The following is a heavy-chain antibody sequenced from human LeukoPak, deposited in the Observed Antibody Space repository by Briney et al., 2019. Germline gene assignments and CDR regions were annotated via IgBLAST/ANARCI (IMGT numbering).Heavy chain of an antibody. V-gene: IGHV3-72*01. D-gene: IGHD4-11*01. J-gene: IGHJ4*02. CDR3: VREGTTDY. Sequence: GGSLRLSCAASGFTFSDDYMDWVRQAPGKGLEWVGRTRNKANSYTTEYAASVKGRFTISRDDSKNSLYLQMNSLKTEDTAVYYCVREGTTDYWGQGTLVTVSS. CDR2: TRNKANSYTT. CDR1: GFTFSDDY.